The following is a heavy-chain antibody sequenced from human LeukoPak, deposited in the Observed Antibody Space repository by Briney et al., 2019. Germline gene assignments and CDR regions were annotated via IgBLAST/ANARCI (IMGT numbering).Heavy chain of an antibody. CDR2: MNPNSGNT. J-gene: IGHJ4*02. D-gene: IGHD3-10*01. V-gene: IGHV1-8*01. Sequence: ASVKVSCKASGYTFTTYDINWVRQATGQGLEWMGWMNPNSGNTGYAQKFQGRVTMTRNTSMSTAYMELNSLRSEDTAVYYCARADYYGSGKKDLDYWGQGTLVTVSS. CDR1: GYTFTTYD. CDR3: ARADYYGSGKKDLDY.